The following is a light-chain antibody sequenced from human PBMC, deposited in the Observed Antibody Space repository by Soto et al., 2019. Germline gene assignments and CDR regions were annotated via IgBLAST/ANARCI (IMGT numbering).Light chain of an antibody. Sequence: QSVLTQPTSVSAAPGQKVTISCSGTTSNIGTNHVYWYQQLPGAAPKLLISDNNKRASGIPDRFSASKSGTSATLGITGLQTGDEGDYCCGVWDTSRRVVVFGGGTKLTVL. CDR2: DNN. CDR1: TSNIGTNH. J-gene: IGLJ2*01. CDR3: GVWDTSRRVVV. V-gene: IGLV1-51*01.